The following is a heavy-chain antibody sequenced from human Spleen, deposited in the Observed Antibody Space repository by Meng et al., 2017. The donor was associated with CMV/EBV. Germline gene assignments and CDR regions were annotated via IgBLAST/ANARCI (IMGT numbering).Heavy chain of an antibody. CDR3: ARERGRTFDY. J-gene: IGHJ4*02. CDR2: ISYDGSNK. Sequence: LSLTCAASGFTFSSYAMHWVRQAPGKGLEWVAVISYDGSNKYYADSVKGRFTISRDNSKNTLYLQMNSLRAEDTAVYYCARERGRTFDYWGQGTLVTVSS. V-gene: IGHV3-30*04. CDR1: GFTFSSYA. D-gene: IGHD3/OR15-3a*01.